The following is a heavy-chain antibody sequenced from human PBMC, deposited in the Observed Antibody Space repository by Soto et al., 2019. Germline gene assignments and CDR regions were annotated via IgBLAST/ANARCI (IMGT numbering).Heavy chain of an antibody. J-gene: IGHJ5*02. D-gene: IGHD5-12*01. CDR3: ARHAWGSGYDTPNWFDP. CDR1: GGAISGSSYY. CDR2: FYYSGRT. V-gene: IGHV4-39*01. Sequence: SETLSLTCTVSGGAISGSSYYWGWIRQPPGKGLEWIATFYYSGRTYYNPSLKSRVTISVDTSKSQFSLKLISVTAADTAMYYCARHAWGSGYDTPNWFDPWGQGTLVTVSS.